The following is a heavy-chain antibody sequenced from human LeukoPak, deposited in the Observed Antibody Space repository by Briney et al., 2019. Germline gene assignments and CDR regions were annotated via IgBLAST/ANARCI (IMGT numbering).Heavy chain of an antibody. CDR2: IAYDGSRA. J-gene: IGHJ4*02. CDR3: TKYNNDHFDY. D-gene: IGHD1-14*01. Sequence: GGSLRLSCAGSGFTFGGYGMHWFRQTPGKGLEWVAVIAYDGSRAFYADSVKGRFTISRDNSKNTMSVQMDDLRAEDTAVYYCTKYNNDHFDYWGQGTLVTVSS. CDR1: GFTFGGYG. V-gene: IGHV3-33*03.